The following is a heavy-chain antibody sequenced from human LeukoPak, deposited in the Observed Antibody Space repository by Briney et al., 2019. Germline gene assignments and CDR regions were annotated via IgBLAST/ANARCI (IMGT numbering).Heavy chain of an antibody. J-gene: IGHJ4*02. V-gene: IGHV3-48*03. D-gene: IGHD6-13*01. CDR1: GFTFSSYE. CDR3: ARVGHSSWNHLADS. Sequence: GGSLRLSCAASGFTFSSYEMNWVRQAPGKGLEWVSYISSGGSSRYYADSVKGRFTISRDNAKNSLYLQMNSLRAEDTALYYCARVGHSSWNHLADSWGQGTLVTVSS. CDR2: ISSGGSSR.